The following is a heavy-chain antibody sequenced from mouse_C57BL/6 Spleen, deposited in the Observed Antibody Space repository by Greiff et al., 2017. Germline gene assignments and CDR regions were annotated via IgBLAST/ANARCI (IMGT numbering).Heavy chain of an antibody. D-gene: IGHD2-4*01. CDR2: ISYDGSN. V-gene: IGHV3-6*01. Sequence: EVQLVESGPGLVKPSQSLSLTCSVTGYSITSGYYWNWIRQFPGNKLEWMGYISYDGSNNYNPSLKNRISITRDTSKNQFFLKLNSVTTEDTATYYCARVGNDYDGYFDYWGQGTTLTVSS. CDR1: GYSITSGYY. CDR3: ARVGNDYDGYFDY. J-gene: IGHJ2*01.